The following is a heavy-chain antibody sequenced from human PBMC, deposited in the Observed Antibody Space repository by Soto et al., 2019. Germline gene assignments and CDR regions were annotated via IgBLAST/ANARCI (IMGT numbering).Heavy chain of an antibody. CDR2: INSDGSST. J-gene: IGHJ4*02. D-gene: IGHD3-22*01. CDR3: ARGPRGGSSGYLPDY. Sequence: GGSLILSCAASGFTFSSYWMHWVRQAPGKGLVWVSRINSDGSSTSYADSVKGRFTISRDNAKNTLYLQMNSLRAEDTAVYYCARGPRGGSSGYLPDYWGQGTLVTVSS. V-gene: IGHV3-74*01. CDR1: GFTFSSYW.